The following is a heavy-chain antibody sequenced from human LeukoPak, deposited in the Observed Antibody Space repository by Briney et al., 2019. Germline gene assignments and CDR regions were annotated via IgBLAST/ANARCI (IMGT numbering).Heavy chain of an antibody. CDR1: GFTFSTYN. V-gene: IGHV4-34*01. CDR2: INHSGST. J-gene: IGHJ3*02. CDR3: ARGPASRFGELWPDAFDI. Sequence: GSLRLSCAASGFTFSTYNMNWVRQPPGKGLEWIGEINHSGSTNYNPSLKSRVTISVDTSKNQFSLKLSSVTAADTAVYYCARGPASRFGELWPDAFDIWGQGTMVTVSS. D-gene: IGHD3-10*01.